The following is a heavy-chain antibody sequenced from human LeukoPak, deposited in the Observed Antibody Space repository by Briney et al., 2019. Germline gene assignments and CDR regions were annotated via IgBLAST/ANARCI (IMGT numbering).Heavy chain of an antibody. CDR1: GYTFTGYY. CDR3: ARAGSSGWYFDY. CDR2: INPNSGGT. Sequence: ASVKVSCKASGYTFTGYYIHWVRQAPGQGLEWMGWINPNSGGTNYAQKFQGRVTITADKSTSTAYMELSSLRSEDTAVYYCARAGSSGWYFDYWGQGTLVTVSS. D-gene: IGHD6-19*01. V-gene: IGHV1-2*02. J-gene: IGHJ4*02.